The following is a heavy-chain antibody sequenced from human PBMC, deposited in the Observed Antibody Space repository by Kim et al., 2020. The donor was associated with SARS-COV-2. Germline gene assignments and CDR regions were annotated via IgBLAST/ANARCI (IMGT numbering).Heavy chain of an antibody. CDR2: ISGSGGST. V-gene: IGHV3-23*01. D-gene: IGHD1-26*01. J-gene: IGHJ4*02. CDR1: GFTFSSYA. Sequence: GGSLRLSCAASGFTFSSYAMSWVRQAPGKGLEWVSAISGSGGSTYYADSVKGRFTISRDNSKNTLYLQMNSLRAEDTAVYYCAKDVEGPRRWELADYWGQGTLVTVSS. CDR3: AKDVEGPRRWELADY.